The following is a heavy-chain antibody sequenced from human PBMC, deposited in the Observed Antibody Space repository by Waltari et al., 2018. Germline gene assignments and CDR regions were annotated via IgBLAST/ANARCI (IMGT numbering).Heavy chain of an antibody. CDR3: AKQGEY. V-gene: IGHV3-30-3*02. Sequence: QAQLVESGGGVVQPGRSLRLYCAASGFPFSYYAMHWARQAPGKGLEWVAVISYDGSKKYYADSVTGRFTISRDNSKNTLYLQMNSLNSEDTAVYFCAKQGEYWGQGTLVTVSS. CDR2: ISYDGSKK. J-gene: IGHJ4*02. CDR1: GFPFSYYA. D-gene: IGHD3-10*01.